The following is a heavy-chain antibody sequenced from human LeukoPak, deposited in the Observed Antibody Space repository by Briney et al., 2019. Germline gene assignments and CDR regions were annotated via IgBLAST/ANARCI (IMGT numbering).Heavy chain of an antibody. CDR3: ARGPTSEYEPLTWYFDL. CDR1: GGAISTEY. V-gene: IGHV4-59*01. J-gene: IGHJ2*01. CDR2: IYYSGTT. D-gene: IGHD6-6*01. Sequence: PSETLSLTCTVSGGAISTEYWSWLRQPPGKGLQWIGYIYYSGTTNYSPSLKSRVTMSVDTTKNQFSLKLTSVTAADTAVYYCARGPTSEYEPLTWYFDLWGRGTLVTVSS.